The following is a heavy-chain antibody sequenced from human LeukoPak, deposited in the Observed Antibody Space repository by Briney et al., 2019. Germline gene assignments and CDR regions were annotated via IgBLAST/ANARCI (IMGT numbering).Heavy chain of an antibody. Sequence: ASVKDSCKASGYKFTGYYMHWVRQTPGQGLEWMGWINPNSGDSHHAQKFQGRVTMTRDTSISTAYMELSRLRSDDTAVYYCAREIGGILVFDYWGQGALLADSS. J-gene: IGHJ4*02. D-gene: IGHD5-18*01. CDR1: GYKFTGYY. CDR3: AREIGGILVFDY. V-gene: IGHV1-2*02. CDR2: INPNSGDS.